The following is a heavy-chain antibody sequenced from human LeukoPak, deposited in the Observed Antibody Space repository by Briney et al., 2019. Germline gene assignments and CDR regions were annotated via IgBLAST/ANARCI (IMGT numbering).Heavy chain of an antibody. CDR1: GGSVSSSSYH. V-gene: IGHV4-39*01. D-gene: IGHD6-19*01. CDR2: VFYSGST. Sequence: PSEPLSLTCTVSGGSVSSSSYHWGWIRQPPGKGLEWIGSVFYSGSTYYNPSLKSRVTMSVDTSKNQFSLKLSSVIAADTAVYYCARVLLEQWLVPGAFDIWGQGTMVTVSS. CDR3: ARVLLEQWLVPGAFDI. J-gene: IGHJ3*02.